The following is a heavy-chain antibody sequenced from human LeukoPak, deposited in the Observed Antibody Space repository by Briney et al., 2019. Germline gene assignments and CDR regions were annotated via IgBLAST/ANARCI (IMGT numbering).Heavy chain of an antibody. CDR1: GDSITNHY. Sequence: SETLSLTCTVSGDSITNHYWNWIRQPPGKGLEWIGHIYYSGRTNYNPSLKSRVTVSVDTSKNQFSLKLSSVTAADTAVYYCARVASSGYHTTRDYYFDYWGQGTLVTVSS. CDR3: ARVASSGYHTTRDYYFDY. CDR2: IYYSGRT. D-gene: IGHD5-12*01. V-gene: IGHV4-59*11. J-gene: IGHJ4*02.